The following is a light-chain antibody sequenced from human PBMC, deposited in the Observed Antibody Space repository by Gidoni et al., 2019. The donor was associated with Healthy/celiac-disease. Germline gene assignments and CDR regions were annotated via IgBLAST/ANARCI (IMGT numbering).Light chain of an antibody. CDR2: YDS. CDR3: QAWDSSSDHGYV. CDR1: NIGSKS. J-gene: IGLJ1*01. Sequence: SYVLTQPPSVSVAPGKTARITCGGNNIGSKSVHWYQQKPGQAPVLVIYYDSDRPSGIPERFSGSNSGNTATLTISRVEAGDEADYYCQAWDSSSDHGYVFGTGTKVTVL. V-gene: IGLV3-21*04.